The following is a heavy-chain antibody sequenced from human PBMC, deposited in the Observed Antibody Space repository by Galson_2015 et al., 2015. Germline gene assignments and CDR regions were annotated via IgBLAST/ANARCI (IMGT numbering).Heavy chain of an antibody. CDR2: ISGDGRTT. V-gene: IGHV3-74*01. D-gene: IGHD3-16*01. CDR1: GFTFSSYW. Sequence: SCKASGFTFSSYWMHWVRQGPGKGLVCVARISGDGRTTTYADSVKGRFTISRDNAKNTVYLQMNGLRAEDTSVYFCARDREIYDYVPGFWGQGTLVTVSA. CDR3: ARDREIYDYVPGF. J-gene: IGHJ4*02.